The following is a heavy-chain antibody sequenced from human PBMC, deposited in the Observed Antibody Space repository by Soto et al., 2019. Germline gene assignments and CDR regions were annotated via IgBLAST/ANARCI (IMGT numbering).Heavy chain of an antibody. Sequence: ASVKVSCKASGYTFTSHAMHWVRQAPGQRLEWMGWINPGNGNTEYSQKFQGRVTITRDTSASTAYMELSSLRSEDTAVYYCARDRLTGLRYKVYYFDYWGQGTLVTVSS. CDR3: ARDRLTGLRYKVYYFDY. J-gene: IGHJ4*02. CDR1: GYTFTSHA. D-gene: IGHD3-9*01. CDR2: INPGNGNT. V-gene: IGHV1-3*01.